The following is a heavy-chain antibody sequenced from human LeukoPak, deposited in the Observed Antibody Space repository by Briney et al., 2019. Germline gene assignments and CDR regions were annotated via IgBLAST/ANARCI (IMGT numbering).Heavy chain of an antibody. D-gene: IGHD3-10*01. V-gene: IGHV3-74*01. J-gene: IGHJ4*02. CDR1: GNYW. Sequence: GGSLRLSCAASGNYWMHWVRQAPGKGLVWVSHINSDGSWTSYADSVKGRFTISKDNAKNTVYLQMNNLRVEDTAVYYCARDRGSGENYFDYWGQGTLVTVSS. CDR3: ARDRGSGENYFDY. CDR2: INSDGSWT.